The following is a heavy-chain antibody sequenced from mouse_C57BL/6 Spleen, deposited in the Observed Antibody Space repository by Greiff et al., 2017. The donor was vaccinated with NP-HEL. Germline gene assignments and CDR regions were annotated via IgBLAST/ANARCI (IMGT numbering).Heavy chain of an antibody. CDR2: IYPRSGNT. J-gene: IGHJ4*01. Sequence: VKLVESGAELARPGASVKLSCKASGYTFTSYGISWVKQRTGQGLEWIGEIYPRSGNTYYNEKFKGKATLTADKSSSTAYMELRSLTSEDSAVYFCARGDYGSAMDYWGQGTSVTVSS. D-gene: IGHD1-1*01. CDR1: GYTFTSYG. V-gene: IGHV1-81*01. CDR3: ARGDYGSAMDY.